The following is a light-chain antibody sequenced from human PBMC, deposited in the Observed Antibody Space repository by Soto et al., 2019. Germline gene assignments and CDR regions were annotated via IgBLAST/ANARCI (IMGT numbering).Light chain of an antibody. J-gene: IGLJ2*01. Sequence: QSALTQPASVCGSPGQSITISCTGTSSDVGGYNYVSWYQQHPGKAPKLMIYEVSNRPSGVSNRFSGSKSGNTASLTISGLQAEDEADYYCSSYTSSSTLHVVFGGGTKVTVL. CDR3: SSYTSSSTLHVV. CDR2: EVS. V-gene: IGLV2-14*01. CDR1: SSDVGGYNY.